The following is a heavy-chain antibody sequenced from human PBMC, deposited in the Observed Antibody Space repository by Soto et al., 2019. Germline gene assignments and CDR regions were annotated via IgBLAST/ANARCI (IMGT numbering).Heavy chain of an antibody. CDR2: ISVYNGNT. CDR1: GYSFSSYA. V-gene: IGHV1-18*01. J-gene: IGHJ4*02. D-gene: IGHD1-7*01. CDR3: ARVGTEEYNWNYVLVY. Sequence: QVQLVQSGGEVKKPGASVKVSCKASGYSFSSYAISWVRQAPGQGLEWMGWISVYNGNTNYPQKLQARVTMTTDTPTSTAYMELRSLSSDNTAVYYCARVGTEEYNWNYVLVYWGQGTLVTVSS.